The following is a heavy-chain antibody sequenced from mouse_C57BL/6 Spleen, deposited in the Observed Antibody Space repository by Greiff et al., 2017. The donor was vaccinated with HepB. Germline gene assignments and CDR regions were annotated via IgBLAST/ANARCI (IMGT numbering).Heavy chain of an antibody. CDR1: GFNIKDDY. J-gene: IGHJ3*01. Sequence: EVQLQQSGAELVRPGASVKLSCTASGFNIKDDYMHWVKQRPEQGLEWIGWIDPENGDTEYASKFQGKATITADTSSNTAYLQLSSLTSEDTAVYYCTTLDYYGSTPFAYWGQGTLVTVSA. CDR3: TTLDYYGSTPFAY. D-gene: IGHD1-1*01. V-gene: IGHV14-4*01. CDR2: IDPENGDT.